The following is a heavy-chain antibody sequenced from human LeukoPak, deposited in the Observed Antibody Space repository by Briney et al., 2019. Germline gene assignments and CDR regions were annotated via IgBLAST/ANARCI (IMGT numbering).Heavy chain of an antibody. Sequence: ASVKVSCKASGYTFTGYYMHWVRQAPGQGLEWMGWINPNSGGTNYAQKFQGRVTITADESTSTAYMELSSLRSEDTAVYYCASGPYDFWGAYWGQGTLVTVSS. CDR3: ASGPYDFWGAY. V-gene: IGHV1-2*02. D-gene: IGHD3-3*01. CDR1: GYTFTGYY. CDR2: INPNSGGT. J-gene: IGHJ4*02.